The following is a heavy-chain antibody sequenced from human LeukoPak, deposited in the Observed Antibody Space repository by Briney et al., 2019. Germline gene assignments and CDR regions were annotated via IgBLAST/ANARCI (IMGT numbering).Heavy chain of an antibody. D-gene: IGHD6-13*01. Sequence: ASVKVSCKASGYTFTSYGISWVRQAPGQGLEWMGWISAYNGNTNYAQKLQGRVTMTRNTSISTAYMELSSLRSEDTAVYYCARVPPPTGYSSSWRRNFDYWGQGTLVTVSS. CDR2: ISAYNGNT. CDR1: GYTFTSYG. CDR3: ARVPPPTGYSSSWRRNFDY. J-gene: IGHJ4*02. V-gene: IGHV1-18*01.